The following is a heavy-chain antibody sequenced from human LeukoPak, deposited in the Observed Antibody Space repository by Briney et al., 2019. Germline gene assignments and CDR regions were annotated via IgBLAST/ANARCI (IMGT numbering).Heavy chain of an antibody. CDR2: IYSGGNT. J-gene: IGHJ4*02. D-gene: IGHD2-15*01. V-gene: IGHV3-53*05. CDR3: VKGGCGYCSGRDYFDY. CDR1: GFSVSNTY. Sequence: GGSLRLSCAASGFSVSNTYMSWVRQAPGKGLEWVSIIYSGGNTYYADSVKGRFTISRDNSKNTLDVQMSSLRAEDTAVYYCVKGGCGYCSGRDYFDYWGQGTLVTVSS.